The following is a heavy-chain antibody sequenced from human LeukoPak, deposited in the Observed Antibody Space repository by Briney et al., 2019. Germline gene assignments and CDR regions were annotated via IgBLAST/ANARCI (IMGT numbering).Heavy chain of an antibody. CDR1: EFTFSSYG. Sequence: PGGSLRLSCAASEFTFSSYGMHWVRQAPGKGLEWVAFIRYDGSNKYYADSVKGRFTISRDNAKNSLYLQMNSLRAEDTAVYYCAREDWGVIIGYFDYWGQGTLVTVSS. V-gene: IGHV3-30*02. D-gene: IGHD3-10*01. CDR3: AREDWGVIIGYFDY. J-gene: IGHJ4*02. CDR2: IRYDGSNK.